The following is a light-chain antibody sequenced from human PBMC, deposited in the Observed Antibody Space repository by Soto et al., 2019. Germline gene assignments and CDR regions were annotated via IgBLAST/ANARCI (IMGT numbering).Light chain of an antibody. V-gene: IGKV3-11*01. CDR1: QSISTF. Sequence: EVVLTQSPATLSLSPGERATLSCRASQSISTFLAWYQQRPGQTPRLLIYDASNRAPGIPARFSGSGSGTDFTLTISSLEPEDFAVYYCQRYGSSLWTFGQGTKV. CDR2: DAS. CDR3: QRYGSSLWT. J-gene: IGKJ1*01.